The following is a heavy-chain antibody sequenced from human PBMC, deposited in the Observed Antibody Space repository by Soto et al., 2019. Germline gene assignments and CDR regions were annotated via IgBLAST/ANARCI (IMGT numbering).Heavy chain of an antibody. J-gene: IGHJ6*02. CDR1: GFTFSDYY. V-gene: IGHV3-11*01. CDR3: ARRVDYYGMDV. Sequence: PGGSLRLSCAASGFTFSDYYMSWSRQAPGQGLEWVSYISSSGSTIYYADSVKGRFTISRDNAKNSLYLQMNSLRAEDAAVYYCARRVDYYGMDVWGQGTTVTVSS. D-gene: IGHD2-15*01. CDR2: ISSSGSTI.